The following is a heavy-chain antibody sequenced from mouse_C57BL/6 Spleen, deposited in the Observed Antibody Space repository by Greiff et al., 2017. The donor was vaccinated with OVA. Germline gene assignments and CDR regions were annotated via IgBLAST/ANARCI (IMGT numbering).Heavy chain of an antibody. CDR2: ISSGSSTI. J-gene: IGHJ2*01. CDR1: GFTFSDYG. V-gene: IGHV5-17*01. CDR3: ASSTMVTTYYFDY. Sequence: DVHLVESGGGLVKPGGSLKLSCAASGFTFSDYGMHWVRQAPEKGLEWVAYISSGSSTIYYADTVKGRFTISRDNAKNTLFLQMTSLRSEDTAMYYCASSTMVTTYYFDYWGQGTTLTVSS. D-gene: IGHD2-2*01.